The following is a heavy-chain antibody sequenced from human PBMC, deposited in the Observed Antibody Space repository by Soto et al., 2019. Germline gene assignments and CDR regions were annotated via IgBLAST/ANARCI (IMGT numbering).Heavy chain of an antibody. J-gene: IGHJ6*02. V-gene: IGHV4-39*01. Sequence: PSETLSLTCTVSGGSISSSSYYWGWIRQPPGKGLEWIGSIYYSGGTYYNPSLKSRVTISVDTSKNQFSLKLSSVTAADTAAYYCARLYDFWSGYYPLHYYGMDVWGQGTTVTVSS. D-gene: IGHD3-3*01. CDR3: ARLYDFWSGYYPLHYYGMDV. CDR2: IYYSGGT. CDR1: GGSISSSSYY.